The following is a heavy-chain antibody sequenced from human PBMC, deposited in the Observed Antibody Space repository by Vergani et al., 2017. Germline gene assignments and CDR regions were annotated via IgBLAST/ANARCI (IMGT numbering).Heavy chain of an antibody. V-gene: IGHV3-23*01. J-gene: IGHJ4*02. CDR2: ISGMGGSA. Sequence: EVQLLESGGGLVHPGGSLRLSCAVSGFSGFTFSDYAMRWVRQFPGRGLEWVSGISGMGGSAYYADSVKGRFTISRDNYRNTLSLQMNSLRVEDTAVYFCAKKRHYRGYDYPDYWGQGILVTVSS. CDR3: AKKRHYRGYDYPDY. CDR1: GFSGFTFSDYA. D-gene: IGHD5-12*01.